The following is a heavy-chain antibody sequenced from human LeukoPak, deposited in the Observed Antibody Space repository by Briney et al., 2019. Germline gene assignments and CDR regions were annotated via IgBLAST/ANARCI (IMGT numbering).Heavy chain of an antibody. J-gene: IGHJ4*02. V-gene: IGHV3-72*01. CDR2: SRNKANSYTP. D-gene: IGHD6-19*01. Sequence: PGGSLRPSCAASGFTFSDHYMDWVRQSPGKGLEWVARSRNKANSYTPEYAASVKGRFTISRDDSKNSLYLQMNSLKTDDTAVYYCARGGSSGWSLYHFDHWGQGTLVTVS. CDR3: ARGGSSGWSLYHFDH. CDR1: GFTFSDHY.